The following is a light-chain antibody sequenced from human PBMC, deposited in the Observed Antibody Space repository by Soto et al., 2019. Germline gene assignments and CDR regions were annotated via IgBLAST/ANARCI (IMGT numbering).Light chain of an antibody. CDR1: SSDIGYYNY. CDR3: SSYSATFTLVL. J-gene: IGLJ2*01. V-gene: IGLV2-14*01. CDR2: EVS. Sequence: QSVLTQPASVSGSPGQSITISCTGTSSDIGYYNYVSWYQQHPGKSPKLMIYEVSNRPSGVSNRFSGSKSGNTASLTISGLQAEDEADYYCSSYSATFTLVLFGGGTKVTVL.